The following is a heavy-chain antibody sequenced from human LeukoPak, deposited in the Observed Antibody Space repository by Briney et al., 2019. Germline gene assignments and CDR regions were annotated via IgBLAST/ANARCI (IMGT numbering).Heavy chain of an antibody. CDR3: AVVVPAEKYYFDY. V-gene: IGHV1-46*01. CDR2: INPSGGST. CDR1: GYTFTSYY. D-gene: IGHD2-2*01. J-gene: IGHJ4*02. Sequence: ASVKVSCKASGYTFTSYYMHWVRQAPGQGLEWMGMINPSGGSTSYAQKFQGRVTMTRDTSTSTVYMELSSLRSEDTAVYYCAVVVPAEKYYFDYWGQGTLVTVSS.